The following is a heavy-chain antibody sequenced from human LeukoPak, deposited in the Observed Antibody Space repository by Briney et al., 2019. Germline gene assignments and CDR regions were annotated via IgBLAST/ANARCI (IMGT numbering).Heavy chain of an antibody. CDR3: ARDQPFDY. V-gene: IGHV3-30*03. J-gene: IGHJ4*02. CDR1: GFTFRSYG. CDR2: ISYDGSNK. Sequence: GGSLRLSCAASGFTFRSYGMHWVRQAPGKGLEWVALISYDGSNKYYADSVKGRFTISRDNSKNTLYLQMNSLRAEDTAVYYCARDQPFDYWGQGTLVTVSS.